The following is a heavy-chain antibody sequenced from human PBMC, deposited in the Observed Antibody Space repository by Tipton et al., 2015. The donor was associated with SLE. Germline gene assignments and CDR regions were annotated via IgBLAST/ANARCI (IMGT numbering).Heavy chain of an antibody. CDR1: GGSISSGGYS. CDR3: ARGHERHYDSPNFDI. J-gene: IGHJ3*02. Sequence: TLSLTCAVSGGSISSGGYSWSWIRQPPGKGLEWIGYIYHSGSTYYNPSLKSRVTISVDTSKNQFSLKLSSVTAADTAVYYCARGHERHYDSPNFDIWGQGTMVTVSS. V-gene: IGHV4-30-2*01. D-gene: IGHD5-12*01. CDR2: IYHSGST.